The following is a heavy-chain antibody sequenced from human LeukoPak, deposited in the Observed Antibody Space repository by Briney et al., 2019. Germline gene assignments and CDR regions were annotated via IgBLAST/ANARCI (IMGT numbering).Heavy chain of an antibody. D-gene: IGHD3-3*01. V-gene: IGHV3-7*01. Sequence: GGSLRLSCAASVVTFSNYWMSWGRQAPGKGREGVANIKQVGSEKYYVDSVKGRFTISRDNAKNSLYLQMNSLRAEDTAVYYCARQMEYYDFWSGYYKYYGMDVWGQGTTVTVSS. CDR3: ARQMEYYDFWSGYYKYYGMDV. J-gene: IGHJ6*02. CDR1: VVTFSNYW. CDR2: IKQVGSEK.